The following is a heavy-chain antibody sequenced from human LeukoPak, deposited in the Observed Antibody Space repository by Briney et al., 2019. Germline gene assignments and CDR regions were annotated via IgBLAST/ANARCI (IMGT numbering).Heavy chain of an antibody. Sequence: GGSLRLSCAASGFTFRNYDLSWVRQAPGKGLEWVANIKQDGREKYYVDSVKGRFTISRDNAKNSLYLQMNSLRAEDTAVYYCARDRGNDYNSYFFDYWGQGILVTVSS. CDR3: ARDRGNDYNSYFFDY. J-gene: IGHJ4*02. V-gene: IGHV3-7*01. CDR1: GFTFRNYD. D-gene: IGHD5-24*01. CDR2: IKQDGREK.